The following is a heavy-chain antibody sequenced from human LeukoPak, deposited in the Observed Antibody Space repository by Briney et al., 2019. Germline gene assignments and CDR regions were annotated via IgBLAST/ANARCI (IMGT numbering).Heavy chain of an antibody. CDR3: ARDHDYGPDY. V-gene: IGHV1-2*02. CDR1: GYTFTVHY. J-gene: IGHJ4*02. D-gene: IGHD4/OR15-4a*01. CDR2: IKPDSGDT. Sequence: ASVKVSCKASGYTFTVHYMHWLRQAPGQGLEWMGCIKPDSGDTNFAQNFQGRVTMTSDTSINTAYMELSSLTSDDTAMYYCARDHDYGPDYWGQGTLVTVSA.